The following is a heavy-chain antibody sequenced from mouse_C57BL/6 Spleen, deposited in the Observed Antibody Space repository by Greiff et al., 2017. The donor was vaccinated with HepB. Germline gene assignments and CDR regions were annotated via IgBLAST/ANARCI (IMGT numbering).Heavy chain of an antibody. CDR1: GFSLTSYG. CDR2: IWGVGST. Sequence: VKLMESGPGLVAPSQSLSITCTVSGFSLTSYGVDWVRQSPGKGLEWLGVIWGVGSTNYNSALKSRLSISKDNSKSQVFLKMNSLQTDDTAMYYCATTIYDGYYAWFAYWGQGTLVTVSA. CDR3: ATTIYDGYYAWFAY. V-gene: IGHV2-6*01. D-gene: IGHD2-3*01. J-gene: IGHJ3*01.